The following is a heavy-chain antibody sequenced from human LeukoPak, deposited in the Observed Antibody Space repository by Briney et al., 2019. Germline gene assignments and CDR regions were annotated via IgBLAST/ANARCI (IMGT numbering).Heavy chain of an antibody. V-gene: IGHV5-10-1*01. D-gene: IGHD3-10*01. CDR3: ARGGITMVRGVTTNWFDR. CDR1: GYSFTSYW. J-gene: IGHJ5*02. Sequence: GESLKISCKGSGYSFTSYWISWVRQLPGKNLEWMGRIDPSDSYTNYSPSFQGHVTISADKSISTAYLQCSSLKGSDTAMYYCARGGITMVRGVTTNWFDRWGKGTLVTVS. CDR2: IDPSDSYT.